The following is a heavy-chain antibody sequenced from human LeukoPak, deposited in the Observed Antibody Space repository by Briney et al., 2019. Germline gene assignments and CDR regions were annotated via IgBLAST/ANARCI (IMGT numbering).Heavy chain of an antibody. J-gene: IGHJ4*02. V-gene: IGHV3-64D*06. CDR2: ITSNGGTT. CDR1: GFTFNNYA. D-gene: IGHD3-10*01. CDR3: VKDLTGSGDY. Sequence: GGSLRLSCSASGFTFNNYAKHWVRQAPGKGLEYVSAITSNGGTTYYGDSVKGRFTISRDNSKNTVYLQMSSLRPEDTAVYYCVKDLTGSGDYWGQGTLVTVSS.